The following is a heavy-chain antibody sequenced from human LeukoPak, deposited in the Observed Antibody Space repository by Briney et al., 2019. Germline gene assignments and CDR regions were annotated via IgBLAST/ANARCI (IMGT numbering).Heavy chain of an antibody. D-gene: IGHD2-15*01. CDR3: ARGPTANVAYYFDY. CDR2: MNPNSGNT. CDR1: GYTFTSYD. Sequence: ASVKVSCKASGYTFTSYDINWVRQATGQGLEWMGWMNPNSGNTGCAQKFQGRVTMTRNTSISTAYMELSSLRSEDTAVYYCARGPTANVAYYFDYWGQGTLVTVSS. J-gene: IGHJ4*02. V-gene: IGHV1-8*01.